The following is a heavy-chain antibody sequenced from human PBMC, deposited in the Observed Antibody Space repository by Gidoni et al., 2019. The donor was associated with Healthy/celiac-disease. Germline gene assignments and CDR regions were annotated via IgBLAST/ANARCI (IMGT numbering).Heavy chain of an antibody. CDR3: ARDKGYSSGRFDAFDI. CDR1: GYTFTSYY. Sequence: QVQLVQSGAEVKKPGASVKVSCKASGYTFTSYYMHWVRQAPRQGLEWMGIINPSGGSTSYAQKFQGRVTMTRDTSTSTVYMELSSLRSEDTAVYYCARDKGYSSGRFDAFDIWGQGTMVTVSS. CDR2: INPSGGST. J-gene: IGHJ3*02. D-gene: IGHD6-19*01. V-gene: IGHV1-46*01.